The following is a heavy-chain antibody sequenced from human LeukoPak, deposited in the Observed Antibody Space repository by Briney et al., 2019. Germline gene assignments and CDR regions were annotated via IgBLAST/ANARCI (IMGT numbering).Heavy chain of an antibody. CDR1: GFTVSSNY. CDR3: AKDAVFYCSGTNDN. Sequence: GGSLRLSCAASGFTVSSNYMSWVRQAPGKGLEWVSVIYSGGSTYYAGSVKGRFTISRDNSENTLYLQMNSLRADDTAVYYCAKDAVFYCSGTNDNWGQGTLVTVSS. D-gene: IGHD2-2*01. J-gene: IGHJ4*02. V-gene: IGHV3-53*01. CDR2: IYSGGST.